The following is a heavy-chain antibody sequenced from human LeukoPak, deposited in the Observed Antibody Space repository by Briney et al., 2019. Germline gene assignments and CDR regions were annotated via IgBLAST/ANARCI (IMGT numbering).Heavy chain of an antibody. V-gene: IGHV3-48*04. CDR2: ISSSSGAI. D-gene: IGHD3-16*02. CDR1: GFTFSSSA. CDR3: ASIGISLAP. Sequence: GGSLRLSCAASGFTFSSSAMNWVRQAPGKGLEWVSYISSSSGAIYYADSVKGRFTISRDNAKNTVYLQMASLRAEDTAVYYCASIGISLAPWGQGTLVTVSS. J-gene: IGHJ5*02.